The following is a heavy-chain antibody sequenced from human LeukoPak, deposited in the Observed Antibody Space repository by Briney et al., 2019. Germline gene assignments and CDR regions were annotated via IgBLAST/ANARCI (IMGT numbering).Heavy chain of an antibody. D-gene: IGHD5-18*01. Sequence: PGGSLRLSCAASGFTVSSNYMSWVRQAPGKGLEWVSVIYSGGSTYYADSVKGRFTISRDNSKNTLYLQMNSLRAEDTAVYYCARGQGGYSYGVYYYYYGMDVWGQGTTVIVSS. V-gene: IGHV3-66*01. CDR3: ARGQGGYSYGVYYYYYGMDV. CDR2: IYSGGST. CDR1: GFTVSSNY. J-gene: IGHJ6*02.